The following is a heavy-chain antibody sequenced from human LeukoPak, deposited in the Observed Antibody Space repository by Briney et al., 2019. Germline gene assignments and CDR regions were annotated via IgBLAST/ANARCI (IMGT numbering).Heavy chain of an antibody. CDR3: AIAKDRGTGPKYYFDY. CDR2: INHSGST. Sequence: SETLSLTCAVYGGSFSGYYWSWIRQPPGKGLEWIGEINHSGSTNYNPSLKGRVTISVDTSKNQFSLKLSSVTAADTAVYYCAIAKDRGTGPKYYFDYWGQGTLVTVSS. V-gene: IGHV4-34*01. D-gene: IGHD1-1*01. CDR1: GGSFSGYY. J-gene: IGHJ4*02.